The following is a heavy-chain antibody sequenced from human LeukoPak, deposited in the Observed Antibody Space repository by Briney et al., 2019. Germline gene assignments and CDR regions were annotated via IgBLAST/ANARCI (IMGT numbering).Heavy chain of an antibody. CDR2: INPNSGGT. CDR3: ARNSGDAGWFAP. V-gene: IGHV1-2*02. CDR1: RYTFTGYY. J-gene: IGHJ5*02. D-gene: IGHD5-12*01. Sequence: ASVKVSCKASRYTFTGYYMHWVRQAPGQGLEWMGWINPNSGGTNYAQKFQGRVTMTRDTSISTAYMELSRLRSDDTAVYYCARNSGDAGWFAPWGQGTLVTVSS.